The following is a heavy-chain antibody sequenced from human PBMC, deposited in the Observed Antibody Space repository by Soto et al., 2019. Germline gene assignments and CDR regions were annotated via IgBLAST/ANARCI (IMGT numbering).Heavy chain of an antibody. V-gene: IGHV4-31*03. CDR1: GGSISSGGYY. CDR3: VRDCHCTNGVCFNHWFDP. J-gene: IGHJ5*02. D-gene: IGHD2-8*01. CDR2: IYYSGGT. Sequence: PSETLSLTCTVSGGSISSGGYYWSWIRQHPGKGLEWIGYIYYSGGTYYNPSLKSRVIISVDTSKNQFSLKLSSVTAADTPVYYCVRDCHCTNGVCFNHWFDPWGQGTLVTVSS.